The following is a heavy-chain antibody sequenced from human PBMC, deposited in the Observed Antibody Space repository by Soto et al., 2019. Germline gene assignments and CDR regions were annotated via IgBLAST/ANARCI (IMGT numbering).Heavy chain of an antibody. J-gene: IGHJ6*03. CDR3: ARSYCSSTSCYRYYYYYMDV. CDR1: GYTFTSYD. CDR2: MNPNSGNT. V-gene: IGHV1-8*01. Sequence: ASVKVSCKASGYTFTSYDINWVRQATGQGLEWMGWMNPNSGNTGYAQKFQGRVTMTRNTSISTAYMELSSLRSEDTAVYYCARSYCSSTSCYRYYYYYMDVWGKGTTVTVSS. D-gene: IGHD2-2*02.